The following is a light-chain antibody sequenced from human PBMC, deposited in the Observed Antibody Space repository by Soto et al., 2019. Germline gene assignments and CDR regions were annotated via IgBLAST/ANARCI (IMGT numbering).Light chain of an antibody. CDR3: AAWDDSLNGWV. CDR1: SSNIGRNT. Sequence: QSVLTQPPSASGTPGQRVTISCSGSSSNIGRNTVNWYQQLPGTAPRLLMYSNNQRPSGVPDRFSGSKSGTSASLAISGLQSEDEADYYCAAWDDSLNGWVFGGGTKLTVL. V-gene: IGLV1-44*01. CDR2: SNN. J-gene: IGLJ3*02.